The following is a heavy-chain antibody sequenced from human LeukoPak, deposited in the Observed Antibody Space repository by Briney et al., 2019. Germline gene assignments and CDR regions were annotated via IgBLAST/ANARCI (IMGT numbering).Heavy chain of an antibody. D-gene: IGHD3-10*01. CDR3: AKDSAFYYIDV. Sequence: GGSLRLSCAASDFTFTSYGMHWVRQAPGKGLEWVAFIRYNGNNQYYADSVKGRFTISRDNSKNTLYLQMNSLKGDDTAVYYCAKDSAFYYIDVWGKGTTVIISS. J-gene: IGHJ6*03. V-gene: IGHV3-30*02. CDR2: IRYNGNNQ. CDR1: DFTFTSYG.